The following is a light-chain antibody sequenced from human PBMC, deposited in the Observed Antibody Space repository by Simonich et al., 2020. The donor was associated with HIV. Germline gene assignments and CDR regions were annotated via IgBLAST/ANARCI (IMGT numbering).Light chain of an antibody. V-gene: IGKV4-1*01. CDR2: WAS. CDR3: QQYYDTPYT. CDR1: QSVLYSSNNQNY. Sequence: DIVMTQSPDSLAVSLGERATINCESSQSVLYSSNNQNYLAWYQQKPGQPPKLLIYWASTRESGVPDRFSGSGSGTDFTLTISSLQAEDVAVYYCQQYYDTPYTFGQGTKLEI. J-gene: IGKJ2*01.